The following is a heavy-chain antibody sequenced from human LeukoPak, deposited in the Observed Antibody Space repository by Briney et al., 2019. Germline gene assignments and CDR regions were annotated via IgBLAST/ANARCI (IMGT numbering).Heavy chain of an antibody. D-gene: IGHD3-10*01. V-gene: IGHV3-21*01. CDR2: ISTSSSYI. Sequence: GGSLRLSWAASGFTFSSYSMNWVRQPPGKGLEWISSISTSSSYIYYAGSVKGRFTISRDNAKISLYLQMTSLRAEDTAVYYCARADGSGSYYFGPLDDWGQGTLVTVSS. J-gene: IGHJ4*02. CDR3: ARADGSGSYYFGPLDD. CDR1: GFTFSSYS.